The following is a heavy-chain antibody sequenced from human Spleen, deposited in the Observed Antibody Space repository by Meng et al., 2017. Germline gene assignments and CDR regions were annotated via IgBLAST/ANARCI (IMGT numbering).Heavy chain of an antibody. CDR1: GGSISTSGYY. CDR3: ASFDHIPRRNYFDY. V-gene: IGHV4-30-4*08. J-gene: IGHJ4*02. CDR2: IHHSGSA. Sequence: QPQLQESGPGLVKHSEALSLTCSVSGGSISTSGYYWGWIRQPPGKGLEWIGYIHHSGSAYYNPSLKSRVSISVDTSKNQFSLNLNSMTAADTAVYYCASFDHIPRRNYFDYWGQGTLVTVSS. D-gene: IGHD2-21*01.